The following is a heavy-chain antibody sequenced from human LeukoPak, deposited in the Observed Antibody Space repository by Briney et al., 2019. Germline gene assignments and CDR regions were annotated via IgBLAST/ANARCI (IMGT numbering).Heavy chain of an antibody. V-gene: IGHV5-51*01. Sequence: GESLKISCKGSGYSSTNYWIAWVRQMPGQGLEWMAIIYPGDSDARYSPSFQGQVTISVDKSISTTYLRWSSLKASDTAMYYCARRGWGFGEPKRDHDTFDIWGQGTMVTVSS. D-gene: IGHD3-10*01. CDR2: IYPGDSDA. J-gene: IGHJ3*02. CDR1: GYSSTNYW. CDR3: ARRGWGFGEPKRDHDTFDI.